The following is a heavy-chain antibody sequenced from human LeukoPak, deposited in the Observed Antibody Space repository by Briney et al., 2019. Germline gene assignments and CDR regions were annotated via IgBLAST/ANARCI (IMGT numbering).Heavy chain of an antibody. V-gene: IGHV3-7*01. CDR2: IKHDGREK. D-gene: IGHD3-10*01. J-gene: IGHJ4*02. Sequence: PGGSLRLSCEGSGLNFSNYWMVWVRQAPGKGLEWVANIKHDGREKHFVDSVKGRFSISRDNAHNSLYLDMNNLRPEDTALYFCARGGRSLWFADLLTNWGQGILVAVSS. CDR3: ARGGRSLWFADLLTN. CDR1: GLNFSNYW.